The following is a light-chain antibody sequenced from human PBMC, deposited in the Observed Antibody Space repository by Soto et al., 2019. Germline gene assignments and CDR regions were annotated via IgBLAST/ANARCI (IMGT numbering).Light chain of an antibody. CDR1: QSVSSN. CDR2: GAS. J-gene: IGKJ2*01. CDR3: QQYNNWPFEYT. V-gene: IGKV3-15*01. Sequence: EIVMTQSPATLSVSPGERATLSCRASQSVSSNLAWYQQKPGQAPRLLIYGASTRATGIPARFSGSGSGTEFTLFISSLQSEDFAVFDWQQYNNWPFEYTFGEGTKLEIK.